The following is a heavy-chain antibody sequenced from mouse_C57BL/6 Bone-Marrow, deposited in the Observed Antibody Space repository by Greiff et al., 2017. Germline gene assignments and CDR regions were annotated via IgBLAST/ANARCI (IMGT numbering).Heavy chain of an antibody. CDR2: INPSSGYT. D-gene: IGHD1-1*01. Sequence: VQLQQSGAELARPGASVKMSCKASGYTFTSYTMHWVKQRPGQGLEWIGYINPSSGYTKYNQKFKDKATLTADKSSSTAYMPLSSLASEDSAVYYCAYYGSKGYWGQGTTLTVSS. V-gene: IGHV1-4*01. J-gene: IGHJ2*01. CDR1: GYTFTSYT. CDR3: AYYGSKGY.